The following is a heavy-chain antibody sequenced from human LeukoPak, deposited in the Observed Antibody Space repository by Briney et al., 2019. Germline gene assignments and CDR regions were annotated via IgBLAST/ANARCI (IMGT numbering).Heavy chain of an antibody. V-gene: IGHV4-4*02. CDR1: GGSISSDNW. D-gene: IGHD3-10*01. Sequence: SETLSLTCAVSGGSISSDNWWSWVRQPPGKGLEWIGEIYHSGSTNYNPSLKSRVTTSIDKSKNQFFLKLSSVTAADTAVYYXXXXXXVXYGSGSYFRDWGQGTLVTVSS. CDR3: XXXXXVXYGSGSYFRD. J-gene: IGHJ4*02. CDR2: IYHSGST.